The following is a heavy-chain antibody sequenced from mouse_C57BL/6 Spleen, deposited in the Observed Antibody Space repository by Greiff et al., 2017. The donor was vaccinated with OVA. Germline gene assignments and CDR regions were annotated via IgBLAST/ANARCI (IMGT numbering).Heavy chain of an antibody. CDR3: AKPGLLDY. V-gene: IGHV1-31*01. CDR1: GYSFTGYY. CDR2: INPYNGVI. D-gene: IGHD3-1*01. Sequence: VQLQQSGPELVKPGASVKLSCKASGYSFTGYYMHWVKQSHGNILDWIGYINPYNGVINYNQTFKGKATLTVDNSSNTANMELRSLTSEDSAGEYCAKPGLLDYWGQGTSVTVSA. J-gene: IGHJ4*01.